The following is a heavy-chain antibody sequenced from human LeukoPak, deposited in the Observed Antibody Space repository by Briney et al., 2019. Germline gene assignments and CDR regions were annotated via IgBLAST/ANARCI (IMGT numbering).Heavy chain of an antibody. Sequence: SETLSLTCGASGGSITSTNYWTWVRQPPGKGLEWVGEVNLQGSTNYNPSLMGRVAISVDMSENHISLQLTSVTAADTAVYYCAREGGPYRPLDYSGQGTLVTVSS. V-gene: IGHV4-4*02. J-gene: IGHJ4*02. CDR3: AREGGPYRPLDY. CDR2: VNLQGST. CDR1: GGSITSTNY.